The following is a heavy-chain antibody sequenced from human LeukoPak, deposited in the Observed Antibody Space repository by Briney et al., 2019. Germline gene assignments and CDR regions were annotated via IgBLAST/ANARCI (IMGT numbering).Heavy chain of an antibody. J-gene: IGHJ6*03. D-gene: IGHD4-11*01. Sequence: PSETLSLTCTVSGGSISSYYWSWIRQPAGKGLEWIGRIYTSGSTNYNPSLKSRVTMSVDTSKNQFSLKLSSVTAADTAVYHCARIWGDYSNYKSPGSPSYYYYYMDVWGKGTTVTVSS. CDR1: GGSISSYY. CDR3: ARIWGDYSNYKSPGSPSYYYYYMDV. V-gene: IGHV4-4*07. CDR2: IYTSGST.